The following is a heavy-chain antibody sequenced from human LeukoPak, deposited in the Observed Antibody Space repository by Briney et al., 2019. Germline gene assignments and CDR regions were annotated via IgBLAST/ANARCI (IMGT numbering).Heavy chain of an antibody. CDR2: ISGSGGST. Sequence: PGGPLRLSCAASGFTFSSYAMSWVRQAPGKGLGWVSAISGSGGSTYYADSVKGRFTISRDNSKNTLYLQMNSLRAEDTAVYYCAKDVDTAMVTFDYWGQGTLVTVSS. D-gene: IGHD5-18*01. J-gene: IGHJ4*02. CDR1: GFTFSSYA. V-gene: IGHV3-23*01. CDR3: AKDVDTAMVTFDY.